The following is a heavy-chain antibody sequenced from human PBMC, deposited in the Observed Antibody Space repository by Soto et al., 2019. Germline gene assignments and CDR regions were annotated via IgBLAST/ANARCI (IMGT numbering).Heavy chain of an antibody. CDR1: GFTFSSYA. CDR2: ISYDGSNK. D-gene: IGHD3-10*01. V-gene: IGHV3-30-3*01. Sequence: GGSLRLSCSASGFTFSSYAMHWVRQAPGKGLEWVAVISYDGSNKYYADSVKGRFTISRDNSKNTLYLQMNSLRAEDTAVYYCARVNYYGSGSYYPDYYYGMDVWGQGTTVTVSS. J-gene: IGHJ6*02. CDR3: ARVNYYGSGSYYPDYYYGMDV.